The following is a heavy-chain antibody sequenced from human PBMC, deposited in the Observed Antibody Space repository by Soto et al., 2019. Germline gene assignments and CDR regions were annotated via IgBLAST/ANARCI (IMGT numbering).Heavy chain of an antibody. V-gene: IGHV3-33*01. J-gene: IGHJ4*02. Sequence: QVQLVESGGGVVQPGRSLRLSCAASGFTFSSYGMHWVRQAPGKGLEWVAVIWYDGSNKYYADSVKGRFTISRDNSKTTLYLQMNSMRAEDTAVYYCASQRSGVVVAALYYFDYWGQGTLVTVSS. CDR1: GFTFSSYG. CDR3: ASQRSGVVVAALYYFDY. D-gene: IGHD2-15*01. CDR2: IWYDGSNK.